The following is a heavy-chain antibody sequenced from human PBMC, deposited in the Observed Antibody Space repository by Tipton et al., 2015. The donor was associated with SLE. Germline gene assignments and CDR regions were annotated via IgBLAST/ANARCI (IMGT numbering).Heavy chain of an antibody. CDR1: GGSISSLY. CDR3: ATGGYPDAFDM. J-gene: IGHJ3*02. Sequence: TLSLTCIVSGGSISSLYWNWIRQPPGKGLEWIGYIYYSGSTKYNPSLKSRITISEDTSKNQFSLKLSSVTAADTAVYYCATGGYPDAFDMWGQGTMVTVSS. CDR2: IYYSGST. D-gene: IGHD2-15*01. V-gene: IGHV4-59*11.